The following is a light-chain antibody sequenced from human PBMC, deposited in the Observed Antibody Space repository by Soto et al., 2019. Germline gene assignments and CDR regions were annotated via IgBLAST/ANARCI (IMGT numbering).Light chain of an antibody. CDR1: QSISSY. J-gene: IGKJ1*01. CDR3: QQTYSTPWT. CDR2: AAS. V-gene: IGKV1-39*01. Sequence: DIQMTQSPSSLSASVGDRVTITCRASQSISSYLNWYQQKPGKAPKLLIYAASSLQSGVPSRFSGSGSGPDFTLTISSLQPEDFATYYCQQTYSTPWTFGQGTTVEIK.